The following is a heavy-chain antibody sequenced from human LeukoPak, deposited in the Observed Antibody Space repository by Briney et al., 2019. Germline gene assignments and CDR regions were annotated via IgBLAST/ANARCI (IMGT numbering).Heavy chain of an antibody. CDR2: IYDSGST. V-gene: IGHV4-59*12. CDR1: GGSISSYY. CDR3: ARESLTWLQSRTSWFDP. J-gene: IGHJ5*02. Sequence: SETLSLTCTVSGGSISSYYWSWIRQPPGKGLEWIGYIYDSGSTNYNPSLKSRVTISVDLSKNQFSLRLSSVTAADTAVYYCARESLTWLQSRTSWFDPWGQGTLVTVSS. D-gene: IGHD5-24*01.